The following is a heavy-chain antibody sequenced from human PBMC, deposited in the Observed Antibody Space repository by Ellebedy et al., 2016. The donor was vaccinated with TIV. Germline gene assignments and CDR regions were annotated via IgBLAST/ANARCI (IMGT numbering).Heavy chain of an antibody. CDR3: ARKGLRDGYNYLDY. J-gene: IGHJ4*02. CDR1: GFTFSSYA. V-gene: IGHV3-23*01. CDR2: ISGSGGST. Sequence: GGSLRLXXAASGFTFSSYAMSWVRQAPGKGLEWVSAISGSGGSTYYADSVKGRFTISRDNSKNTLYLQMNSLRAEDTAVYYCARKGLRDGYNYLDYWGQGTLVTVSS. D-gene: IGHD5-24*01.